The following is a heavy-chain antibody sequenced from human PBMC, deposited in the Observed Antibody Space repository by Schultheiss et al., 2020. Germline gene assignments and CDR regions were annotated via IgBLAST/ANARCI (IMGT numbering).Heavy chain of an antibody. V-gene: IGHV3-15*07. Sequence: GGSLRLSCAASGFTFSNAWMNWVRQAPGKGLEWVGRIKSKTDGETTDYAAPVKGRFTISRDDSKNTLYLQMNSLRAEDTAVYYCARGTARWLAWWGQGTLVTVSS. CDR2: IKSKTDGETT. CDR1: GFTFSNAW. CDR3: ARGTARWLAW. J-gene: IGHJ4*02. D-gene: IGHD6-19*01.